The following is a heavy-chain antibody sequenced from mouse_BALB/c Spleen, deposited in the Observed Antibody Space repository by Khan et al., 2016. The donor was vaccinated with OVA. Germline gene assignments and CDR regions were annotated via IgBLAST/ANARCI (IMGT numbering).Heavy chain of an antibody. CDR1: GYIFTSYW. CDR2: IYPGTGST. J-gene: IGHJ4*01. D-gene: IGHD1-1*01. V-gene: IGHV1S132*01. CDR3: ARSDYGSTYAMDY. Sequence: QVQLKQSGAELVRPGASVKLSCKTSGYIFTSYWIHWVKQRPGQGLAWIARIYPGTGSTYYNEKFKGKATLTADKSSSTAYMQLSSLKSEDSAVYFCARSDYGSTYAMDYWGQGTSVTVSA.